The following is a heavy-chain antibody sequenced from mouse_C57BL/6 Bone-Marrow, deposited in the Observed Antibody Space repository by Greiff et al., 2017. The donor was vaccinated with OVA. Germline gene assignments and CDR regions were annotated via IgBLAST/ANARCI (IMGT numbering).Heavy chain of an antibody. CDR2: IDPENGDT. CDR3: ARRVYGSAYYFDY. J-gene: IGHJ2*01. V-gene: IGHV14-4*01. Sequence: EVKLQESGAELVRPGASVKLSCTASGFNIKDDYMHWVKQRPEQGLEWIGWIDPENGDTEYAPKFQGKATITADTSSNTAYLQLSSLTSEDTAVYYCARRVYGSAYYFDYWGQGTTLTVSS. D-gene: IGHD1-1*01. CDR1: GFNIKDDY.